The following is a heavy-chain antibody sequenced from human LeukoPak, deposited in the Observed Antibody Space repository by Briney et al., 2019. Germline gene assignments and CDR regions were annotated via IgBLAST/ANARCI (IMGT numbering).Heavy chain of an antibody. CDR1: GGSISSYY. D-gene: IGHD2-2*01. Sequence: SETLSLTCTVSGGSISSYYWSWIRQPPGKGLEWIGYIYYSGSTNYNPSLKSRVTISVDTSKNQFSLKPSSVTAADTAVYYCARDGQGYCSSTSCYLKDGMDVWGQGTTVTVSS. J-gene: IGHJ6*02. CDR2: IYYSGST. V-gene: IGHV4-59*01. CDR3: ARDGQGYCSSTSCYLKDGMDV.